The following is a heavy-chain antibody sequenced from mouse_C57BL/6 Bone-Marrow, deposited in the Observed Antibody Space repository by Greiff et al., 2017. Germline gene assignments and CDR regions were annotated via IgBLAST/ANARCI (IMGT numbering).Heavy chain of an antibody. CDR3: ARGGGYYGSSYGYFDV. Sequence: QVQLKESGAELARPGASVKLSCKASGYTFTSYGISWVKQRTGQGLEWIGEIYPRSGNTYYNEKFKGKATLTADKSSSTAYMELRSLTSEDSAVYFCARGGGYYGSSYGYFDVWGTGTTVTVSS. D-gene: IGHD1-1*01. CDR1: GYTFTSYG. J-gene: IGHJ1*03. V-gene: IGHV1-81*01. CDR2: IYPRSGNT.